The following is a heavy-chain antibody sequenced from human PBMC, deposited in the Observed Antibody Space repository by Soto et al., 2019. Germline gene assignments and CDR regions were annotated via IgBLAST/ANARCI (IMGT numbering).Heavy chain of an antibody. V-gene: IGHV1-2*04. J-gene: IGHJ6*02. Sequence: ASVKVSCKASGYTFTGYYMHWVRQAPGQGLEWMGWINPNSGGTNYAQKFQGWVTMTRDTSISTAYMELSRLRSDDTAVYYCARARGNIAAAGTFYYYGMDVWGQGTTVTVSS. CDR3: ARARGNIAAAGTFYYYGMDV. D-gene: IGHD6-13*01. CDR2: INPNSGGT. CDR1: GYTFTGYY.